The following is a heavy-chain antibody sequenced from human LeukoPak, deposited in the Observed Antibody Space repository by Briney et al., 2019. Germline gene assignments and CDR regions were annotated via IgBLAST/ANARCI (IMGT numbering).Heavy chain of an antibody. D-gene: IGHD6-13*01. CDR1: GGSFSGYY. Sequence: SETLSLTCAVYGGSFSGYYRSWIRQPPGKGLEWIGEINHSGSPNYNPSLKSRVTISVDTSKNQFSLKLSSVTAADTAVYYCARGRAAGHYFDYWGQGTLVTVSS. CDR3: ARGRAAGHYFDY. CDR2: INHSGSP. J-gene: IGHJ4*02. V-gene: IGHV4-34*01.